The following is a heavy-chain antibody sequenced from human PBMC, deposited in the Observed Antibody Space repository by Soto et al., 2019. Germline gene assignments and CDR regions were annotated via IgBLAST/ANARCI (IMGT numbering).Heavy chain of an antibody. D-gene: IGHD6-19*01. J-gene: IGHJ4*02. CDR1: GFSFSTYG. V-gene: IGHV3-33*01. Sequence: QVQLVESGGGVVQPGRSLRLSCAVSGFSFSTYGMHWVLQAPGKGLEWVAVIWNDGSNQYYADSVKGRFTISRDNSKNTLFLQMNSLRAEDTAVYYCARERDGGWSWDYWGRGTLVTVSS. CDR3: ARERDGGWSWDY. CDR2: IWNDGSNQ.